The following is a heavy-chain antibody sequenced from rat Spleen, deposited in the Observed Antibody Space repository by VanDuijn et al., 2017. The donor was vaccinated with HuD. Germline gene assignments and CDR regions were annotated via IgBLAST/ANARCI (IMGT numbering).Heavy chain of an antibody. D-gene: IGHD1-5*01. J-gene: IGHJ2*01. CDR1: GFTFSNYY. CDR2: ISTSGSRT. Sequence: EVQLVESGGGLVQPGRSLKLSCAASGFTFSNYYMAWVRQAPKKGLEWVATISTSGSRTYYPDSVKGRFTISRDNVENIVYLQMNSLKCEDTATYYCARRGYRYNYFDNWGQGVMVTVSS. V-gene: IGHV5-25*01. CDR3: ARRGYRYNYFDN.